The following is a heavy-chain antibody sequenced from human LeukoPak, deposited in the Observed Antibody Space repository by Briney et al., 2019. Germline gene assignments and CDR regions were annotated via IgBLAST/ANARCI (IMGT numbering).Heavy chain of an antibody. J-gene: IGHJ5*02. CDR1: GGSISSGGYY. V-gene: IGHV4-31*03. CDR2: IYYSGST. D-gene: IGHD6-19*01. Sequence: SETLSLTCTVSGGSISSGGYYWSWIRQHPGKGLEWIGYIYYSGSTYYNPSLKSRVTISVDTSKNQFSLNLNSVTAADTAVYYCARDFRTRHMTVAGPGWFDPWGQGFLVTVSS. CDR3: ARDFRTRHMTVAGPGWFDP.